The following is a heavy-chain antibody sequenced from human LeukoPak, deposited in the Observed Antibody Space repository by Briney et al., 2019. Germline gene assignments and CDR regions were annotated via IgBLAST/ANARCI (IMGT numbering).Heavy chain of an antibody. Sequence: GGSLRLSCAVSGFRFSSYWMNWVRQAPGKGLEWVGNIKQDESKNYYLDSVKGRFTISSDNAKNSLYLQMNSLRVEDTAVYYCGGKGYWGQGTLVTVSS. V-gene: IGHV3-7*05. J-gene: IGHJ4*02. D-gene: IGHD1-1*01. CDR2: IKQDESKN. CDR3: GGKGY. CDR1: GFRFSSYW.